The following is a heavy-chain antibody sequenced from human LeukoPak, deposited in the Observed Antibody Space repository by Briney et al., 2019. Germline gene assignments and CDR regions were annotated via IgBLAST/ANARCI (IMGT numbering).Heavy chain of an antibody. J-gene: IGHJ5*02. Sequence: ASVKVSCKTSGYSFADYYMHWVRQAPGQGLEWMGWINPSSGGTSSAQKFQGRVTMTRDTSITTVYMEVRWLTSDDTAVYYCARADRLHGGPYLIGPWGQGTLVTVSS. CDR1: GYSFADYY. D-gene: IGHD2-21*01. CDR3: ARADRLHGGPYLIGP. V-gene: IGHV1-2*02. CDR2: INPSSGGT.